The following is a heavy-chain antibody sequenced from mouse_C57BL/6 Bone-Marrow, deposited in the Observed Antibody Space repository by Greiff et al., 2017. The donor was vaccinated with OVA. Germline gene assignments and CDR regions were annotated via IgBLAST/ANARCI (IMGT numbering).Heavy chain of an antibody. V-gene: IGHV1-55*01. J-gene: IGHJ4*01. CDR1: GYTFTSYW. Sequence: QVQLQQPGAELVKPGASVKMSCKASGYTFTSYWITWVKPRPGQGLEWIGDIYPGSGSTNYNEKFKSKATLTVDTSSSTAYMQLSSLTSEDSAVYYCARANSNYEGDYWGQGTSVTVSS. CDR3: ARANSNYEGDY. D-gene: IGHD2-5*01. CDR2: IYPGSGST.